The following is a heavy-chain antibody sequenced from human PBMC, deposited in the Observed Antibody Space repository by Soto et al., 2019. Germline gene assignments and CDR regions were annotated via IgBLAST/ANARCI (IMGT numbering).Heavy chain of an antibody. V-gene: IGHV1-69*05. CDR3: ATQGLPTYYYSGMDV. CDR2: IIPIFGTA. D-gene: IGHD5-18*01. CDR1: GGTFSSYA. J-gene: IGHJ6*02. Sequence: QVQLVQSGAEVKKPGSSVKVSCKASGGTFSSYAISWVRQAPGQGLEWMGGIIPIFGTANYAQKFQGRVTXTXDXSPXTAYMELSSLRSEDTAAYYCATQGLPTYYYSGMDVWGQGTTVTVSS.